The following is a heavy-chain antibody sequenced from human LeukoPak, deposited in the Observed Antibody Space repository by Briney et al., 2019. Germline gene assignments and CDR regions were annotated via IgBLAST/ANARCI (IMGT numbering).Heavy chain of an antibody. D-gene: IGHD1-14*01. CDR1: GGSISSYY. V-gene: IGHV4-59*01. J-gene: IGHJ6*03. CDR2: IYYSGST. CDR3: AREGIPGGYCMDV. Sequence: SETLSLTFTVSGGSISSYYWSWIRQPPGKGLEWIGYIYYSGSTNYNPSLKSRVTISVDTSKNQFSLKLSSVTAADTAVYYCAREGIPGGYCMDVWGKGTTVTVSS.